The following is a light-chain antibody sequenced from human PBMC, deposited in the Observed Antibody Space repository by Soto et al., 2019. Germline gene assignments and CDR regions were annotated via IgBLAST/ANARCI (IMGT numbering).Light chain of an antibody. V-gene: IGKV3-20*01. Sequence: EIVLTQPPGTLSLSPGERATLSCRASQTVGSSFLAWFQHKPGQAPRLLIYGASTRATGIPDRFSGSGSGTDFTLTISRLEPEDFAVYYCHQYGSSQTFGQGTKVDIK. CDR1: QTVGSSF. CDR2: GAS. J-gene: IGKJ1*01. CDR3: HQYGSSQT.